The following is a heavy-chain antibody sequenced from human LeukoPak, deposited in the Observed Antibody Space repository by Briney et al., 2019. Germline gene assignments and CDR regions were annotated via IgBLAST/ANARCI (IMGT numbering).Heavy chain of an antibody. CDR2: SYYTGST. D-gene: IGHD3-3*01. CDR1: GGSISSGDYY. CDR3: ARQLRFLEWYPNFDS. J-gene: IGHJ4*02. Sequence: ASETLSLTCTVSGGSISSGDYYWSWIRQPPGKGLEWIGSSYYTGSTYYNPSLKSRVTISVDTSKNQFSLKLTSVTAADTAVYYCARQLRFLEWYPNFDSWGQGTLVTVSS. V-gene: IGHV4-39*01.